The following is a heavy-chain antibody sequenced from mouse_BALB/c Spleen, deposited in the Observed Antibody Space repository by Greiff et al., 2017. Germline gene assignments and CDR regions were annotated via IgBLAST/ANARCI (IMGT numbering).Heavy chain of an antibody. J-gene: IGHJ3*01. CDR2: INPGSGGT. D-gene: IGHD1-1*01. V-gene: IGHV1-54*03. Sequence: QVQLKQSGAELVRPGTSVKVSCKASGYAFTNYLIEWVKQRPGQGLEWIGVINPGSGGTNYNEKFKGKATLTADKSSSTAYMQLSSLTSDDSAVYFCARSDYGSSFAWFAYWGQGTLVTVSA. CDR3: ARSDYGSSFAWFAY. CDR1: GYAFTNYL.